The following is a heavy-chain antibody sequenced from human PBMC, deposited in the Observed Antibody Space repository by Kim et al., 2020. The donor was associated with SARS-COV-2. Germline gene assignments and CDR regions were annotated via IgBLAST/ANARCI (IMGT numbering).Heavy chain of an antibody. V-gene: IGHV3-23*01. CDR2: ITGGGDDT. J-gene: IGHJ5*02. CDR3: SKGKSDGVLDLFDP. D-gene: IGHD3-10*01. Sequence: GGSLRLSCTASGFIFNNFVMAWVRQAPGKGLEWVSSITGGGDDTYYASSVKGRFTISRDNSRTTLFLQMNSLRADDTAVYYCSKGKSDGVLDLFDPWGQGTLVIVSP. CDR1: GFIFNNFV.